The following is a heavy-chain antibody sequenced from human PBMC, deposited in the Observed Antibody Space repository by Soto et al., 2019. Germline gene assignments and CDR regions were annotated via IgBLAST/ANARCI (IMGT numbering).Heavy chain of an antibody. J-gene: IGHJ6*02. Sequence: QVQLQESGPGLVKPSGTLSLTCAVSGGSISRSNWWSWVRQPPGKGLEWIGDISHSGNTNYNPSLNSRVTSSGDKSKNEFPLKFSSVTAADTDVYYCECCCSSGSCYTLMDDWGRGTTVTVSS. CDR1: GGSISRSNW. CDR2: ISHSGNT. D-gene: IGHD2-2*02. CDR3: ECCCSSGSCYTLMDD. V-gene: IGHV4-4*02.